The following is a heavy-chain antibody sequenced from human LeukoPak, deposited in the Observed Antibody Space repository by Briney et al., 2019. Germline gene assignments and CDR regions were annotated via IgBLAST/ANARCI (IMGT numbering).Heavy chain of an antibody. CDR1: GFTFSSYA. CDR3: AKVMGVVHRMDV. V-gene: IGHV3-23*01. Sequence: GGSLRLSCAASGFTFSSYAMSWVRQAPGKGLEWVSAISGSGGSTYYADSVKGRFTISRDNSKNTLCLQMNSLRAGDTAVYYCAKVMGVVHRMDVWGQGTTVTVSS. CDR2: ISGSGGST. J-gene: IGHJ6*02. D-gene: IGHD3-3*01.